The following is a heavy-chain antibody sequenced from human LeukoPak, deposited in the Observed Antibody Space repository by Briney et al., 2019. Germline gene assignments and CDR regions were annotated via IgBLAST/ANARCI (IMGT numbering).Heavy chain of an antibody. CDR1: GYTFTSYG. Sequence: ASVKVSCKASGYTFTSYGISWVRQAPGQGLEWMGWISAYNGNTNYAQKLQGRVTMTTDTSTSTAYMELRSLRSDDTAVYYCARARPRGYDFWSGYCRGGNDYWGQGTLVTVSS. V-gene: IGHV1-18*01. CDR2: ISAYNGNT. D-gene: IGHD3-3*01. J-gene: IGHJ4*02. CDR3: ARARPRGYDFWSGYCRGGNDY.